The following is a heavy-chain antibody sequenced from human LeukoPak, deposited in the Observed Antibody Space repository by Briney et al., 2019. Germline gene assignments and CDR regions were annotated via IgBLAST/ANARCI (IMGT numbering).Heavy chain of an antibody. Sequence: SETLSLTCAVHGGSFGDYYWSWIRQPPGKGLEWIGEIFHRGNPNYNPSLKSRVTISVDTSENQFSLNLSSVAATDSAVYFCTGSSRSTRYYFDYWGQGILVTVSS. CDR1: GGSFGDYY. CDR3: TGSSRSTRYYFDY. J-gene: IGHJ4*02. CDR2: IFHRGNP. V-gene: IGHV4-34*12. D-gene: IGHD6-6*01.